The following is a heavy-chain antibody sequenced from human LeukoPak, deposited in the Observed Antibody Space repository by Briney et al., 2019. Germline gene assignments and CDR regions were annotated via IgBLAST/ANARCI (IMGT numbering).Heavy chain of an antibody. Sequence: GGSLRLSCAASGFTVSSNYMSWVRQAPGKGLEWVSVIYSGGSTYHADSVKGRFTISRDNSKNTLYLHMNSLRAEDTAIYYCARDPYNGNYGDSYYYYMDVWGKGTTVTISS. CDR3: ARDPYNGNYGDSYYYYMDV. D-gene: IGHD1-26*01. CDR1: GFTVSSNY. V-gene: IGHV3-53*01. CDR2: IYSGGST. J-gene: IGHJ6*03.